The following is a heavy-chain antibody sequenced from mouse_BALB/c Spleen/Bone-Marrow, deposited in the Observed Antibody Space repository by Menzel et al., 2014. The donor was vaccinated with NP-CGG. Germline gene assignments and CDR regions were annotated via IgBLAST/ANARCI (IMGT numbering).Heavy chain of an antibody. J-gene: IGHJ3*01. Sequence: QVQLKESGAELVRPGASVKLSCKASGYSFTSYWMNWVKQRPGQSLEWIGMIHLSDSESRLNQKFKDKATLTVDKSSSTAYMQLSSPTSEDSAVYYCTRYDLTTRAFAYWGQGTLVTVSA. CDR2: IHLSDSES. D-gene: IGHD2-12*01. CDR1: GYSFTSYW. CDR3: TRYDLTTRAFAY. V-gene: IGHV1-61*01.